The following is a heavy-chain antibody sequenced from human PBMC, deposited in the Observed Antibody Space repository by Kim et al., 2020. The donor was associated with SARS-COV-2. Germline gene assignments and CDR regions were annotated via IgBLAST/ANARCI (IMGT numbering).Heavy chain of an antibody. V-gene: IGHV3-23*01. CDR1: GFTFNNYA. D-gene: IGHD4-17*01. J-gene: IGHJ3*02. Sequence: GGSLRLSCAASGFTFNNYAMNWVRQAPGKGLESVSTISGNGFTTYSAESVRGRFSISRDNSKNTLYLQMNSLRADDTAVYYCARNYGDSVEHASDIWGRGTMVTVSS. CDR3: ARNYGDSVEHASDI. CDR2: ISGNGFTT.